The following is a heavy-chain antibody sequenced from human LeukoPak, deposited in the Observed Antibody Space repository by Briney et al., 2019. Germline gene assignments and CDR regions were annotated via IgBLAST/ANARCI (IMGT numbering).Heavy chain of an antibody. CDR2: ISGAGRYI. D-gene: IGHD3-22*01. Sequence: PSETLSLTCTVSGGSISSYYWSWIRQPPGKGLEWVSSISGAGRYIFYADSVKGRFTISRDNAKNSVYLQMNSLRAEDTAVYYCARDEADYYDSSGFFFDAFDIWGQGTGVTVSS. V-gene: IGHV3-21*01. CDR3: ARDEADYYDSSGFFFDAFDI. CDR1: GGSISSYY. J-gene: IGHJ3*02.